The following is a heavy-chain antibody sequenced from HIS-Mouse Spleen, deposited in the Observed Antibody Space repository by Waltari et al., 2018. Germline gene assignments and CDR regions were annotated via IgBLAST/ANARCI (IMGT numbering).Heavy chain of an antibody. J-gene: IGHJ4*02. V-gene: IGHV4-39*07. Sequence: QLQLQESGPGLVKPSETLSPTCPVSGGPISSSSYYWGWIRQPPGKGLEWIGSIYYSGSTYYNPSLKSRVTISVDTSKNQFSLKLSSVTAADTAVYYCARVTGSGSYYWGQGTLVTVSS. CDR1: GGPISSSSYY. CDR3: ARVTGSGSYY. D-gene: IGHD1-26*01. CDR2: IYYSGST.